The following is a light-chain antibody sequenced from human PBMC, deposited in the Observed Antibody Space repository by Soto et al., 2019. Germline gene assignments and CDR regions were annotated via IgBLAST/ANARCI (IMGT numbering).Light chain of an antibody. CDR1: QSVDRW. CDR3: QQYKAYPLT. V-gene: IGKV1-5*03. CDR2: KAS. Sequence: DIQMTQSPSTLSTSVGDRVTITCRASQSVDRWLAWYQQKPGKAPNLLIYKASTLQSGVPSRFSGSGSGTEFTLTISSLQPDDFATYYCQQYKAYPLTFGGGTKWISN. J-gene: IGKJ4*01.